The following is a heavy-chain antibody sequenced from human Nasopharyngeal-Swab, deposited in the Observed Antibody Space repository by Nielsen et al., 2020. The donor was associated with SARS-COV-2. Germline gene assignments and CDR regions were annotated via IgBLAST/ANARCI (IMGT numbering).Heavy chain of an antibody. Sequence: SETLSLTCAVYGGSFSGYYWSWIRQPPGKGLEWIGEINHSGSTNYNPSLKRRVTISVDTSKNQFSLKLSSVTAADTAVYYCARMGLDYIWGSYLNVFDYWGQGTLVTVSS. V-gene: IGHV4-34*01. CDR2: INHSGST. CDR3: ARMGLDYIWGSYLNVFDY. J-gene: IGHJ4*02. D-gene: IGHD3-16*02. CDR1: GGSFSGYY.